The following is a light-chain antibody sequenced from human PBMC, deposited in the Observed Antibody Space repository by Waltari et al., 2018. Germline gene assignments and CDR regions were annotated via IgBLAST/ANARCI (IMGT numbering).Light chain of an antibody. CDR2: GTS. J-gene: IGKJ4*01. CDR3: RQYDGIVVT. CDR1: QTVSSIS. Sequence: EIVLTQSPGTLSLSPGERATLSCRASQTVSSISFTWYQQKPGQAPRLLIYGTSNRAIGIPDRFSGSGSGTDFTLTISRLEPEDFAVYYCRQYDGIVVTFGGGTKVEI. V-gene: IGKV3-20*01.